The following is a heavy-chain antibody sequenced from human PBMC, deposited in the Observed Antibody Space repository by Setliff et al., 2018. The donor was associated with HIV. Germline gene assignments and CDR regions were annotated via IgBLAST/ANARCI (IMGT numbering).Heavy chain of an antibody. Sequence: GASVKVSCKTSGYMFIAYGMSWVRRAPGQGLEWMGWIGPYNGRTEYAQEFQGRVSLTIGTSASTAYMELRGLRSDDTAVYYCARDDGGYNYAEPFDVWGQGTMVTVSS. D-gene: IGHD3-16*01. CDR2: IGPYNGRT. CDR1: GYMFIAYG. V-gene: IGHV1-18*01. J-gene: IGHJ3*01. CDR3: ARDDGGYNYAEPFDV.